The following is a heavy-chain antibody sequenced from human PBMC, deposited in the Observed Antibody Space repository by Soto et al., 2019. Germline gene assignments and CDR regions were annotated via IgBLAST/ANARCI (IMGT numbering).Heavy chain of an antibody. J-gene: IGHJ5*02. CDR2: ISSSSSTI. Sequence: GGSLRLSCAASGFTFSSYSMNWVRQAPGKGLEWVSYISSSSSTIYYADSVKGRFTISRDNAKNSLYLQMNSLRDEDTAVYYCARDIQSCTNGLCYWGAFDPWGQGTLVTVSS. CDR1: GFTFSSYS. CDR3: ARDIQSCTNGLCYWGAFDP. V-gene: IGHV3-48*02. D-gene: IGHD2-8*01.